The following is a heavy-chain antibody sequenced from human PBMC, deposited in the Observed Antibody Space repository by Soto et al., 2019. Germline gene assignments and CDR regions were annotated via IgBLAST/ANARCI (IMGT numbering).Heavy chain of an antibody. D-gene: IGHD2-2*03. CDR2: IKSKTDGGTT. Sequence: GGSLRLSCAASGFTFSNAWMSWVRQAPGKGLEWVGRIKSKTDGGTTDYAAPVKGRFTISRDDLKNTLYLQMNSLKTEDTAVYYCTTEMGIVVVPAATDYWGQGTLVTVSS. V-gene: IGHV3-15*01. CDR3: TTEMGIVVVPAATDY. CDR1: GFTFSNAW. J-gene: IGHJ4*02.